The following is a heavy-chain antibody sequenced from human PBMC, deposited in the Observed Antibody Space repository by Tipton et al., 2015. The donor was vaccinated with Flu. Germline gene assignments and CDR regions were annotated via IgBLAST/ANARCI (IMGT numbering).Heavy chain of an antibody. J-gene: IGHJ4*02. Sequence: TLSLTCYVSGGSISNYYWSWIRQPPGKGLEWIGYIYYTGSTNYNPSLKSRVTISVDTSKNQFYLKLSPLTASDTAVYYCARHMYAQLGPPYFDFWGQGTLVTVSS. CDR2: IYYTGST. D-gene: IGHD1-1*01. CDR3: ARHMYAQLGPPYFDF. CDR1: GGSISNYY. V-gene: IGHV4-59*08.